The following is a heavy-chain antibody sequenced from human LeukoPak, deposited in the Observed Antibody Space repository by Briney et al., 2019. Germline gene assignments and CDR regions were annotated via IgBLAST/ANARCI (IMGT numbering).Heavy chain of an antibody. J-gene: IGHJ5*02. V-gene: IGHV3-53*01. D-gene: IGHD3-22*01. CDR3: ARDWDDGRAERPA. CDR1: GFTVSGNY. CDR2: IYSGGDT. Sequence: GGSLRLSCAASGFTVSGNYMSWFRQAPGKGLECIAVIYSGGDTYYADSVKGRFTISRDKSKNGLYLQMNSLRAEDTAVYYCARDWDDGRAERPAWGQGTLVTVSS.